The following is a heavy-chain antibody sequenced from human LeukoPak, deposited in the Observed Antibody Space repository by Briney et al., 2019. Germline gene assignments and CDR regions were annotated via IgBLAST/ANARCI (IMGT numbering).Heavy chain of an antibody. D-gene: IGHD2-21*01. V-gene: IGHV3-21*04. J-gene: IGHJ6*03. CDR3: AKVPFVVAFMRRHYYMDV. Sequence: PGGSLRLSCAASGFTFSSYSMNWVRQAPGKGLEWVSSITRTSIYIYYADSLKGRFTISRDNAKNSLYLQMNSLRAEDTAVYYCAKVPFVVAFMRRHYYMDVWGKGTAVTVSS. CDR1: GFTFSSYS. CDR2: ITRTSIYI.